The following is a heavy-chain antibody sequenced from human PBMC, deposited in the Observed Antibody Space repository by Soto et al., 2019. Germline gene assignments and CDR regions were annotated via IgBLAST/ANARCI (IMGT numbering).Heavy chain of an antibody. D-gene: IGHD3-10*01. CDR1: GYNFFNYD. J-gene: IGHJ4*02. CDR2: VNPNNGDT. Sequence: QVQLVQSGAELKKPGASVKVSCKASGYNFFNYDMNWVRQATGQGPEWIGWVNPNNGDTGYGVRFQGRATLTTDISTPTAHMELTSLRLDATAIYYCAKVSRRGSAIDFDYWGQGTLITVSS. V-gene: IGHV1-8*02. CDR3: AKVSRRGSAIDFDY.